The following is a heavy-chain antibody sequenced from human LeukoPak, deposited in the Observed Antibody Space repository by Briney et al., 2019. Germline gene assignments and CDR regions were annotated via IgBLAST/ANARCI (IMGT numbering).Heavy chain of an antibody. D-gene: IGHD6-19*01. CDR2: INTNSGDT. CDR3: ARDSSDHPNAFDI. V-gene: IGHV1-2*02. Sequence: ASVKVSCKASGYTFTGYYMHWVRQAPGQGLEWMGWINTNSGDTSYAQNFQGRVTMTRDTSISTAYMELSRLRSDDTAVYFCARDSSDHPNAFDIWAQGTMVTVSS. J-gene: IGHJ3*02. CDR1: GYTFTGYY.